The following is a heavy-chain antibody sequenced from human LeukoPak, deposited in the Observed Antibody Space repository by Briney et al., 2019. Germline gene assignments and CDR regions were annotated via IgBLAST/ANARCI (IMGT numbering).Heavy chain of an antibody. CDR2: IYHTATT. Sequence: RASETLSLTCPVSGDSIRSVRWNWIRQIPGKGLEWIGYIYHTATTNYNHSFRTRVTMSLDTSNNQFSLRLTSVTAADTAVYYCAWTPARSGWAYCFDYWGQGALVTVSS. J-gene: IGHJ4*02. CDR1: GDSIRSVR. V-gene: IGHV4-4*09. CDR3: AWTPARSGWAYCFDY. D-gene: IGHD6-19*01.